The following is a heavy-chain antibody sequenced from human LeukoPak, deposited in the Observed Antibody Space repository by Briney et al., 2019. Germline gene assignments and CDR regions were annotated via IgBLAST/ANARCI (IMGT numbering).Heavy chain of an antibody. Sequence: PGGSLRLSCGASGITFSSYAMSWVRQAPGKGLEWVSDISGSGGSTHYADSVKGRFTIARDNSKNTLYLQMNSLRAEDTAVYYCAKETSAYDSSGYFDYWGQGTLVTVSS. V-gene: IGHV3-23*01. J-gene: IGHJ4*02. CDR1: GITFSSYA. CDR3: AKETSAYDSSGYFDY. D-gene: IGHD3-22*01. CDR2: ISGSGGST.